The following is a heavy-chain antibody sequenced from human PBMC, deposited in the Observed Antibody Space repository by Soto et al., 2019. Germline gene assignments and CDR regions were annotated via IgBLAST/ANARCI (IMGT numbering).Heavy chain of an antibody. D-gene: IGHD2-15*01. CDR3: ARDSALRDDCSGGSCYSLDAFDI. V-gene: IGHV3-30-3*01. Sequence: PGGSLRLSCAASGFTFSSYAMHWVRQAPGKGLEWVAVISYDGSNKYYADSVKGRFTISRDNSKNTLYLQMNSLRAEDTAVYYCARDSALRDDCSGGSCYSLDAFDIWGQGTMVTVSS. CDR2: ISYDGSNK. J-gene: IGHJ3*02. CDR1: GFTFSSYA.